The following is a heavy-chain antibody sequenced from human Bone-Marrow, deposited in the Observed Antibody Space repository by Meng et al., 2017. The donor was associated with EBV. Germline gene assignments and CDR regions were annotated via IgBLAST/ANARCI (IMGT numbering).Heavy chain of an antibody. CDR3: AHRRSDSGWFGY. V-gene: IGHV2-5*02. Sequence: QITLKESGPTVINPTHTLTLTCTFSGFSLSTSGMGVAWIRQPPGKALEWLALIYWDDETRYSPALKNRLTVAKDSSKNQVVFRMANLDPADTATYYCAHRRSDSGWFGYWGQGTLVTVSS. CDR1: GFSLSTSGMG. CDR2: IYWDDET. D-gene: IGHD6-19*01. J-gene: IGHJ4*02.